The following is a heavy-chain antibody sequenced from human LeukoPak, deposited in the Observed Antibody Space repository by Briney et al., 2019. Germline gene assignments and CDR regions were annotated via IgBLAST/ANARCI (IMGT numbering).Heavy chain of an antibody. D-gene: IGHD1-26*01. V-gene: IGHV3-64*01. J-gene: IGHJ6*03. CDR2: ISSNGGST. Sequence: GGSLRLSCAASGFTFSSYAMHWVRQAPGKGLEYVSAISSNGGSTYYANSVKGRFTISRDNSKNTLYLQMGSLRAEDMAVYYCARVLRTYYYYMDVWGKGTTVTVSS. CDR3: ARVLRTYYYYMDV. CDR1: GFTFSSYA.